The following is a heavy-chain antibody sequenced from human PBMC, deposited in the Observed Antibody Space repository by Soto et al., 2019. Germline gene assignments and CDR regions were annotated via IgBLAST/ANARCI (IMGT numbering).Heavy chain of an antibody. D-gene: IGHD6-13*01. CDR3: ARASIAELTLDY. J-gene: IGHJ4*02. CDR1: GGSISSGDYY. V-gene: IGHV4-30-4*01. Sequence: SETLSLTCTVSGGSISSGDYYWSWIRQPPGKGLEWIGYIYYSGSTYYNPSLKSRVTISVDTSKNQFSLKLSSVTAADTAVYYCARASIAELTLDYWRQGTLVTVSS. CDR2: IYYSGST.